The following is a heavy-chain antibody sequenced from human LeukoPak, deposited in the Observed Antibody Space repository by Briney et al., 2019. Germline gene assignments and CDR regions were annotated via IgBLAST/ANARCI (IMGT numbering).Heavy chain of an antibody. V-gene: IGHV3-7*01. Sequence: GGSLRLSCAASGFTSGTYWMNWVRQAPGKGLEWVANIKQDGSEKHYVDSVKGRFTISRDNAKNSLYLQMNSLRAEDTAVYYCARDPNGFWSGYYFDSWGQGTLVTVSS. CDR3: ARDPNGFWSGYYFDS. CDR1: GFTSGTYW. CDR2: IKQDGSEK. J-gene: IGHJ4*02. D-gene: IGHD3-3*01.